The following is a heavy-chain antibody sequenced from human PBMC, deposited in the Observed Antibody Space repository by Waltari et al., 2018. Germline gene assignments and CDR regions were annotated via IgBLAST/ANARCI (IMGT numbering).Heavy chain of an antibody. Sequence: QVQLQQWGAGLLKPSETLSLPCAVYGGSFSGYYWSWIRQPPGKGLEWIGEINHSGSTNYNPSLKSRVTISVDTSKNQFSLKLSSVTAADTAVYYCARGITVTPFDYWGQGTLVTVSS. CDR3: ARGITVTPFDY. CDR1: GGSFSGYY. D-gene: IGHD4-4*01. J-gene: IGHJ4*02. CDR2: INHSGST. V-gene: IGHV4-34*01.